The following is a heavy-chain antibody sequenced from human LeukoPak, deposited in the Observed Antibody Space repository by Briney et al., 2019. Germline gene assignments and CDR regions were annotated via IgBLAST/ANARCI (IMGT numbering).Heavy chain of an antibody. CDR3: AREDSSNWNWFDP. D-gene: IGHD6-13*01. CDR1: GGSISSGSYY. J-gene: IGHJ5*02. CDR2: IYTSGST. Sequence: SETLSLTCTVSGGSISSGSYYWSWIRQPAEKGLEWIGRIYTSGSTNYHPSLKSRVTISVDTSKNQFSLKLSSVTAADTAVYYCAREDSSNWNWFDPWGQGTLVTVSS. V-gene: IGHV4-61*02.